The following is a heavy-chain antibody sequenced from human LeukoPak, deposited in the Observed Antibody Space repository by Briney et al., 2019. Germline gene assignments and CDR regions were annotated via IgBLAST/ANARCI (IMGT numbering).Heavy chain of an antibody. CDR2: ISAYNGNT. V-gene: IGHV1-18*01. CDR3: ARVEPYYYYGMDV. CDR1: GYTFTSYG. D-gene: IGHD1-1*01. Sequence: GASVKVSCKASGYTFTSYGISWVRQAPGQGLEWMGWISAYNGNTNYAQKLQGRVTTTTDTSTSTAYMELRSLRSDDTAVYYCARVEPYYYYGMDVWGQGTTVTVSS. J-gene: IGHJ6*02.